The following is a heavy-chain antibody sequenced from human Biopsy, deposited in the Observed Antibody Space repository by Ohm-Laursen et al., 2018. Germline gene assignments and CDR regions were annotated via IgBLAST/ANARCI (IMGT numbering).Heavy chain of an antibody. CDR3: ARWTPEYDSSRYYLDAFDI. Sequence: SDTLSLTCTVSGGSLSSYYWSWIRQPSGKGLEWIGRIYSSGSTNYNPSLKSRVTLSMDTSKRQFSLKLSFVTAADTAVYYCARWTPEYDSSRYYLDAFDIWGQGTKVTVPS. CDR1: GGSLSSYY. V-gene: IGHV4-4*07. CDR2: IYSSGST. D-gene: IGHD3-22*01. J-gene: IGHJ3*02.